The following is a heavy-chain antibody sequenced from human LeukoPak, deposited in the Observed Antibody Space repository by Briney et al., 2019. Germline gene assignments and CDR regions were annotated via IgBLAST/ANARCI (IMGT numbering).Heavy chain of an antibody. J-gene: IGHJ6*03. V-gene: IGHV3-11*04. CDR2: IGSSTDTI. D-gene: IGHD4-11*01. CDR3: AKTTVTPPYYMDV. CDR1: GFTFSDYY. Sequence: GGSLRLSCEAFGFTFSDYYMSWVRQAPGKGLEWLSYIGSSTDTIYYADSVKGRFTISRDNAKNSLFLQMNSLRAEDTAVYYCAKTTVTPPYYMDVWGKGTTVTVSS.